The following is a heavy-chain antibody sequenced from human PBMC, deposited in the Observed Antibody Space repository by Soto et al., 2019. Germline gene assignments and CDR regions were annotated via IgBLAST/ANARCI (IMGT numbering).Heavy chain of an antibody. V-gene: IGHV1-18*01. D-gene: IGHD2-15*01. J-gene: IGHJ6*03. CDR2: ISAYNGNT. CDR1: GYTFTSYG. CDR3: AREGYCSGGSCYFDYYYYMDV. Sequence: ASVKVSCKASGYTFTSYGISWVRQAPGQGLEWMGWISAYNGNTNYAQKLQGGVTMTTDTSTSTAYMELRSLRSDDTAVYYCAREGYCSGGSCYFDYYYYMDVWGKGTTVTVSS.